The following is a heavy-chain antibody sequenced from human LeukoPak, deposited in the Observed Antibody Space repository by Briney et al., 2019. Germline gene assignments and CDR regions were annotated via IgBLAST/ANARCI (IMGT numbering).Heavy chain of an antibody. D-gene: IGHD3-22*01. CDR1: GFTFSRYA. Sequence: GGSLRLSCAASGFTFSRYAMHWVRQAPGKGLEWVAVISYDGSNKYYADSVKGRFTISRDNSKNTLYLQMNSLRAEDTAVYYCARDFRGRFDSSGYTYWGQGTLVTVSS. V-gene: IGHV3-30*01. CDR3: ARDFRGRFDSSGYTY. J-gene: IGHJ4*02. CDR2: ISYDGSNK.